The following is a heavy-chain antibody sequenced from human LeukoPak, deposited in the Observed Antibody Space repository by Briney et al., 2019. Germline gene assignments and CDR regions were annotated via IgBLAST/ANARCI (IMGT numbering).Heavy chain of an antibody. V-gene: IGHV4-61*02. Sequence: SETLSLTCTVSGDSISSDINYWSWIRQPAGKGLEWIGRIYTSGNTNYNPSLKSRVTISVDTSKNQFSLKVNSVTAADTAVYYCASMTMIVAAWGQGTLVTVSS. CDR3: ASMTMIVAA. CDR1: GDSISSDINY. J-gene: IGHJ5*02. D-gene: IGHD3-22*01. CDR2: IYTSGNT.